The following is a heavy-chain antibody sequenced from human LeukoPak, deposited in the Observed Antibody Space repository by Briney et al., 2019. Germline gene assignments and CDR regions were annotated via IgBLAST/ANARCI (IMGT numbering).Heavy chain of an antibody. V-gene: IGHV3-30-3*01. CDR3: AREHYGDLCFDY. D-gene: IGHD4-17*01. Sequence: YPGRSLRLSCAASGFIFGKYAMHWVRQAPGKGLEWVAVTSYDGSNEYYADSVKGRFMISRDNPENTLYLQMNSLRAEDSAVYYCAREHYGDLCFDYWGQGTLVTVSS. CDR1: GFIFGKYA. CDR2: TSYDGSNE. J-gene: IGHJ4*02.